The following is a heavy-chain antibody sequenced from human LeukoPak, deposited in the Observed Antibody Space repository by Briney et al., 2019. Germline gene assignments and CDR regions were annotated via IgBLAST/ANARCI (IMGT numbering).Heavy chain of an antibody. V-gene: IGHV1-69*13. D-gene: IGHD2-2*01. J-gene: IGHJ3*02. CDR2: IIPTFGTA. CDR3: ARDLMKYQLLRGGDAFDI. Sequence: SVKVSCKASGGTFSSYAISWLRQAPGQGLEWMGGIIPTFGTANYAQKFQGRVTITADESTSTAYMELSSLRSEDTAVYYCARDLMKYQLLRGGDAFDIWGQGTMVTVSS. CDR1: GGTFSSYA.